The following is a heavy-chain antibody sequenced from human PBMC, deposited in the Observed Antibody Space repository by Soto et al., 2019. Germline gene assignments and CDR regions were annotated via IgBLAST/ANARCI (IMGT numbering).Heavy chain of an antibody. CDR3: ARAIGTTLSGYYYYYGMDV. CDR2: IYYSGST. Sequence: PSEPLSLTCTVSGGSISSGDYYWSWIRQPPGKGLEGGGYIYYSGSTYYNPSLKSRVTISVDTSKNQFSLKLSSVTAADTAVYYCARAIGTTLSGYYYYYGMDVWGQGTTVTVSS. V-gene: IGHV4-30-4*01. J-gene: IGHJ6*02. CDR1: GGSISSGDYY. D-gene: IGHD1-7*01.